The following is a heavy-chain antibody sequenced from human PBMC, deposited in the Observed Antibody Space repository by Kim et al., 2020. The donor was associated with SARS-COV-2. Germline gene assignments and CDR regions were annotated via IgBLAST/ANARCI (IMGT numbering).Heavy chain of an antibody. D-gene: IGHD3-22*01. CDR1: GYTFTSRV. V-gene: IGHV7-4-1*02. J-gene: IGHJ5*02. CDR2: IDTDTGTP. Sequence: ASVKVSCKASGYTFTSRVINWLRQAPGQGLEWMGWIDTDTGTPAYAQCFTGRFVFSLETSVTTAYLQISSLKAEDTAVYFCARGTYIRGYDYVSWFDPWGRGTLVTVSS. CDR3: ARGTYIRGYDYVSWFDP.